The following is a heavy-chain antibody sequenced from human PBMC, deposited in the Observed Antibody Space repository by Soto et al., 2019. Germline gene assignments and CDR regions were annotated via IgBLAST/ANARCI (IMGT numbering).Heavy chain of an antibody. Sequence: PXEILSLPWSVCSGYLERIHYVWNWIRQPPGKGLEWIGNISYSGGSNPNPALKSRVTLSLDTFNNQFSLTLTSVTDADTAVYYCAREAFGGSGNYYGSHHDDWAQGTLVTVSS. CDR1: SGYLERIHYV. CDR3: AREAFGGSGNYYGSHHDD. V-gene: IGHV4-61*01. J-gene: IGHJ1*01. D-gene: IGHD1-26*01. CDR2: ISYSGGS.